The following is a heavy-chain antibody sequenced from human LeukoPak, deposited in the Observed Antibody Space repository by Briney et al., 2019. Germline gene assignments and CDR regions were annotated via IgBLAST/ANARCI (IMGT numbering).Heavy chain of an antibody. CDR1: GFTFSTYW. CDR3: VRDVGHSACAD. CDR2: LKEDGSEK. J-gene: IGHJ4*02. Sequence: GGSLRLSCAASGFTFSTYWMGWVRQAPGRGLEGVASLKEDGSEKYYVDSVKGRFTISRDHAKNSLYLQMNSLRAEDTAVYYCVRDVGHSACADWGQGTLVTVSS. V-gene: IGHV3-7*04. D-gene: IGHD6-19*01.